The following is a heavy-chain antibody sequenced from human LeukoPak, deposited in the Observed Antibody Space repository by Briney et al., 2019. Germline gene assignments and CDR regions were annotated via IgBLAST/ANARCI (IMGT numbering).Heavy chain of an antibody. CDR3: ARGYFDSSAYYFDY. CDR1: GYTFTSHD. J-gene: IGHJ4*02. Sequence: ASVKVSCKASGYTFTSHDINWVRQATGQGLEWMGWMNPNSGNTVYAQKFQGRVTMTRNTSISTAYMDLSSLRSEDTAVHYCARGYFDSSAYYFDYWGQGTLVTVSS. D-gene: IGHD3-22*01. V-gene: IGHV1-8*01. CDR2: MNPNSGNT.